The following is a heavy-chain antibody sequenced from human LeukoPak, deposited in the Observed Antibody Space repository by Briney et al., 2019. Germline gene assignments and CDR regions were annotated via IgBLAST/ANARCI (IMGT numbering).Heavy chain of an antibody. CDR2: INHSGST. Sequence: SETLSLTCAVYGGSFSGYYWSWIRQPPGKGLEWIGEINHSGSTNYNPSLKSRVTISVDTSKNQFSLKLSSVTAADTAVYYCARVGAIAAAGTRYGMDVWGQGTTVTVSS. CDR1: GGSFSGYY. CDR3: ARVGAIAAAGTRYGMDV. V-gene: IGHV4-34*01. J-gene: IGHJ6*02. D-gene: IGHD6-13*01.